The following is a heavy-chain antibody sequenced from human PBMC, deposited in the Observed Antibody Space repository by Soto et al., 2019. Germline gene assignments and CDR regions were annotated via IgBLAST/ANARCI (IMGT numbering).Heavy chain of an antibody. D-gene: IGHD3-3*01. CDR1: GYTFTSYD. V-gene: IGHV1-8*02. J-gene: IGHJ5*02. Sequence: QVQLVQSGAEVKKPGASVKVSCKASGYTFTSYDINWVRQATGQGLEWMGWMNPNSGNTGYAQKFRGRVTMTRNTSISTAYMELSSLRSEDTAVYYCARGILDYDFWSGYPDPWGQGTLVTVSS. CDR3: ARGILDYDFWSGYPDP. CDR2: MNPNSGNT.